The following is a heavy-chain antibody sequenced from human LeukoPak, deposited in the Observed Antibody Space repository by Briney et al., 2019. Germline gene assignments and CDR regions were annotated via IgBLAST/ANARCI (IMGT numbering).Heavy chain of an antibody. D-gene: IGHD3-22*01. V-gene: IGHV4-34*01. CDR2: INHSGST. CDR3: ARDFVYDSSGYYLGPNYFDY. CDR1: GGSFSGYY. Sequence: SETLSLTCAVYGGSFSGYYWSWIRQPPGKGLEWIGEINHSGSTNYNPSLKSRVTISVDTSKNQFSLKLSSVTAADTAVYYCARDFVYDSSGYYLGPNYFDYWGQGTLVTVSS. J-gene: IGHJ4*02.